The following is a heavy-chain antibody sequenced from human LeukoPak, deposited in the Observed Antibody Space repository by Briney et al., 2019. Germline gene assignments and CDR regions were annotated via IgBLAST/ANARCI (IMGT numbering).Heavy chain of an antibody. D-gene: IGHD6-19*01. CDR2: ISYDGSNK. J-gene: IGHJ4*02. CDR3: ARVEAVAGRD. V-gene: IGHV3-30*04. Sequence: GGSLRLSCAASGFTFSSYAMHWVRQAPGKGLEWVAVISYDGSNKYYADSVKGRFIISRDNSKNTLYLQMNSLRADDTAVYYCARVEAVAGRDWGQGTLVTVSS. CDR1: GFTFSSYA.